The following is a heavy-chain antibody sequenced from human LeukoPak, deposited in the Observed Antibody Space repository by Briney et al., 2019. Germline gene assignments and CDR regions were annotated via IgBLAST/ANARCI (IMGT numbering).Heavy chain of an antibody. V-gene: IGHV4-4*02. Sequence: PSGTLSLTCGVSGGSITNTNYWTWVRQPPGKGLEWIGEVNLQGSTNYNPSLMGRVAISVDKSENHISLQLTSVTAADTAVYYCAREGGPYRPLDYSGQGTLVTVSS. CDR2: VNLQGST. CDR1: GGSITNTNY. CDR3: AREGGPYRPLDY. J-gene: IGHJ4*02.